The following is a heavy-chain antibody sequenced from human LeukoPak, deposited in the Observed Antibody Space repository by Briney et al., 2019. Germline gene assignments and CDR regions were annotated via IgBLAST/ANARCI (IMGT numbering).Heavy chain of an antibody. Sequence: SETLSLTCAVYGGSFSGYYWSWIRQPPGKGLEWIGEINHSGSTNYNPSLKSRVTISVDTPKNQFSLKLSSVTAADTAVYYCARGRKAAAFDYWGQGTLVTVSS. CDR2: INHSGST. D-gene: IGHD6-13*01. V-gene: IGHV4-34*01. CDR3: ARGRKAAAFDY. CDR1: GGSFSGYY. J-gene: IGHJ4*02.